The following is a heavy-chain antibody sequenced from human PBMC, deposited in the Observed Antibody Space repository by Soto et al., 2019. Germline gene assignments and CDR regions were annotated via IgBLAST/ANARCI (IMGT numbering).Heavy chain of an antibody. CDR1: GYSFTSYW. CDR3: ARRGYCSSTSCYTSNSFDP. J-gene: IGHJ5*02. CDR2: IDPSDSYT. V-gene: IGHV5-10-1*01. Sequence: PGESLKISCKGSGYSFTSYWISWVRQMPGKGLEWMGRIDPSDSYTNYSPSFQGHVTISADKSISTAYLQWSSLKASDTAMYYCARRGYCSSTSCYTSNSFDPWVQGTLVTVSS. D-gene: IGHD2-2*02.